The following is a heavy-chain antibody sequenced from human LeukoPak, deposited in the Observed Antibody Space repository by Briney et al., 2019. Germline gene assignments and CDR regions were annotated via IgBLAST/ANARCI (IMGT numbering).Heavy chain of an antibody. CDR3: AKDWRRIVVVGPITRHGNYMDV. CDR2: ITWNSDNI. Sequence: GRSLRLSCAASGFTFDDYAMHWVRQAPGKGLEWVSGITWNSDNIEYADSVKGRFTISRDNAKNSLYLQMNSLRPEDTAVYYCAKDWRRIVVVGPITRHGNYMDVWGKGTTVTISS. J-gene: IGHJ6*03. V-gene: IGHV3-9*01. CDR1: GFTFDDYA. D-gene: IGHD2-15*01.